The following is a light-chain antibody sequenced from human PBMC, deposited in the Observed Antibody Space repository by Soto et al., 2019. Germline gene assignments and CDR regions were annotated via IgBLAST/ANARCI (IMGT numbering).Light chain of an antibody. CDR1: QSLLYSNGNTY. CDR3: MQGTHRPVT. CDR2: KVS. J-gene: IGKJ2*01. Sequence: DVVMTQSPLSLSVTLGQPASISCSSSQSLLYSNGNTYLNWFQQRPGQPPRGLIYKVSNRDSGVPDRFSGSGSGTDFTLKISRVEAEDVGLYYCMQGTHRPVTFGQGTKLEIK. V-gene: IGKV2-30*01.